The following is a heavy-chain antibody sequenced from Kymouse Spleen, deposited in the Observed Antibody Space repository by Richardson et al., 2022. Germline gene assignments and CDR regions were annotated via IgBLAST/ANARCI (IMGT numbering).Heavy chain of an antibody. CDR1: GFTFSSYA. Sequence: EVQLVESGGGLVQPGGSLRLSCAASGFTFSSYAMSWVRQAPGKGLEWVSAISGSGGSTYYADSVKGRFTISRDNSKNTLYLQMNSLRAEDTAVYYCAKGGGLRYAPYYYYYYGMDVWGQGTTVTVSS. CDR2: ISGSGGST. CDR3: AKGGGLRYAPYYYYYYGMDV. V-gene: IGHV3-23*04. J-gene: IGHJ6*02. D-gene: IGHD3-9*01.